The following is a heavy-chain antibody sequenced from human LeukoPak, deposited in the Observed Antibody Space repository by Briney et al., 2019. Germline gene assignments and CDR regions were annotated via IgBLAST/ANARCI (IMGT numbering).Heavy chain of an antibody. J-gene: IGHJ4*02. CDR1: GFTFSDYY. CDR2: ISTSSSST. V-gene: IGHV3-11*05. D-gene: IGHD6-19*01. Sequence: PGGSLRLSCAASGFTFSDYYMSWIRLAPGKGLEWVSYISTSSSSTNYADSVKGRFTISRDNAKNSLYLQMNSLRADDTAVYYCARDRAGAPHDYWGQGTLVTVSS. CDR3: ARDRAGAPHDY.